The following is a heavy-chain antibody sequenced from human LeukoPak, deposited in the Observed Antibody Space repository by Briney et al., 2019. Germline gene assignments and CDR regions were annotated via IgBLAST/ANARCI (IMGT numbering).Heavy chain of an antibody. CDR3: AKDGVRGMDV. Sequence: PGGSLRLSCAASGFTFSNYVMSWVRQAPGKGLEWVSGISGRGGSTYYVDSVKGRFTISRENSKNTLYLQMNSLRAEDTAVYYCAKDGVRGMDVWGQGTTVIVSS. J-gene: IGHJ6*02. V-gene: IGHV3-23*01. CDR2: ISGRGGST. CDR1: GFTFSNYV.